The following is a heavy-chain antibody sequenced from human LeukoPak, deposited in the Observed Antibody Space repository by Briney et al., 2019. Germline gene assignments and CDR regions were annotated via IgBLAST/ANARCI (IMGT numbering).Heavy chain of an antibody. D-gene: IGHD3-3*01. Sequence: PSETLSLTCAVYGGSFSGYYWSWIRQPPGKGLEWIGEINHSGSTNYNPSLKSRVTISVDTPKNQFSLKLSSVTAADTAVYYCARSARGDFWSGYYRIFDYWGQGTLVTVSS. CDR1: GGSFSGYY. CDR2: INHSGST. CDR3: ARSARGDFWSGYYRIFDY. J-gene: IGHJ4*02. V-gene: IGHV4-34*01.